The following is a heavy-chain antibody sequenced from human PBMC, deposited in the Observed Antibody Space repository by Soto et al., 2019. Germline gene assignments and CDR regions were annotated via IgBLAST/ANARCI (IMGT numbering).Heavy chain of an antibody. D-gene: IGHD4-17*01. J-gene: IGHJ5*01. V-gene: IGHV1-18*01. CDR3: ARDGYGALPIDS. CDR2: ISVDNGST. CDR1: GYTFIEYG. Sequence: QVQLVQSGAEVKKPGASVKVSCKASGYTFIEYGISWVRHAPGQGLEWMGWISVDNGSTNYAQKFRDRVVMTIDRSTTTAYMEMSSLRSDDTAVYYCARDGYGALPIDSWGHGTLVTVSS.